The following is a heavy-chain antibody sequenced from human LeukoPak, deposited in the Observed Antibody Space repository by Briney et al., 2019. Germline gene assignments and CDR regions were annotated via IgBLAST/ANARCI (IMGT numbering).Heavy chain of an antibody. J-gene: IGHJ4*02. CDR1: GFTFTNYS. V-gene: IGHV3-48*01. Sequence: GGSLRLSCVASGFTFTNYSMNWVRQAPGKGLEWLSYISSKGAIRYADSVKGRFIISRDNAKHSLFLRMSSLRVDDTATYFCMLDFHWGQGTLVAVSS. D-gene: IGHD3-10*02. CDR2: ISSKGAI. CDR3: MLDFH.